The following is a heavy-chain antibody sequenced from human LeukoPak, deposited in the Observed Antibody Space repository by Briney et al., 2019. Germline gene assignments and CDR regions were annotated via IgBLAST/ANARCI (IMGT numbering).Heavy chain of an antibody. D-gene: IGHD3-3*01. V-gene: IGHV3-20*01. Sequence: GGSLRLSCAASGFTFDDYGMSWVRQAPGKGLEWVSGINWNGGSTGYADSVKGRFTISRDNAKNSLYLQMNSLRAEDTALYHCARGGAHYDFWSGYPKSYYYCMDVWGKGTTVTVSS. J-gene: IGHJ6*03. CDR1: GFTFDDYG. CDR2: INWNGGST. CDR3: ARGGAHYDFWSGYPKSYYYCMDV.